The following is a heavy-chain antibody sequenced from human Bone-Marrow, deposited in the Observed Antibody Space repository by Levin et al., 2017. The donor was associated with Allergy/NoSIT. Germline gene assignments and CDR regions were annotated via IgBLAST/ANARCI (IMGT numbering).Heavy chain of an antibody. CDR2: ITIGGSV. J-gene: IGHJ4*02. Sequence: GGSLRLSCTASGFTLSSYHMDWVRRAPGKGLEWVSSITIGGSVFYTDSVRGRFTISRDNGRNSLYLQMDSLTVDDTAVYFCAREIENCCYFDYWGQGALVTVSS. CDR1: GFTLSSYH. V-gene: IGHV3-69-1*01. CDR3: AREIENCCYFDY. D-gene: IGHD2-15*01.